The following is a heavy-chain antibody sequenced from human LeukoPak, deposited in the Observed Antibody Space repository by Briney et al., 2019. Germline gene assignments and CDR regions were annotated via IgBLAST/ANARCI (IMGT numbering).Heavy chain of an antibody. Sequence: SETLSLTCTVSGGSISSYYWSWIRQPAGKGLEWIGRIYTSGSTNYNPSLKSRVTMSVDTSKNQFSLKLSSVTAADTAVYYCARDRAVRGVITTDWFDPWGQGTLVTVSS. J-gene: IGHJ5*02. CDR3: ARDRAVRGVITTDWFDP. CDR2: IYTSGST. D-gene: IGHD3-10*01. V-gene: IGHV4-4*07. CDR1: GGSISSYY.